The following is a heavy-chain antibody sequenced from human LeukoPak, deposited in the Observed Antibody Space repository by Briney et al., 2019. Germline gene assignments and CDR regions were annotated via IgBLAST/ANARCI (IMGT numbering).Heavy chain of an antibody. Sequence: ASVKVSCKASGGTFSSYAISWVRQAPGQGLEWMGGFDPEDGETIYAQKFQGRVTMTEDTSTDTAYMELSSLRSEDTAVYYCATDRLGRLHPNYWGQGTLVTVSS. CDR2: FDPEDGET. CDR1: GGTFSSYA. D-gene: IGHD1-26*01. CDR3: ATDRLGRLHPNY. V-gene: IGHV1-24*01. J-gene: IGHJ4*02.